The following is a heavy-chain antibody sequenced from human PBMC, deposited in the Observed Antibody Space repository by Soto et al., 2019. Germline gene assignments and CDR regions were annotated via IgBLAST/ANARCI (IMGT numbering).Heavy chain of an antibody. Sequence: GGSLRLSCVASGFTFSSYGMHWVRQAPGKGLEWVAVISYDGSNKYYADSVKGRFTISRDNSKNTLYLQMNSLRAEDTAVYYCAKDVFDCSGGSCYLTAPYGMDVWGQGTTVTVSS. CDR2: ISYDGSNK. J-gene: IGHJ6*02. D-gene: IGHD2-15*01. V-gene: IGHV3-30*18. CDR3: AKDVFDCSGGSCYLTAPYGMDV. CDR1: GFTFSSYG.